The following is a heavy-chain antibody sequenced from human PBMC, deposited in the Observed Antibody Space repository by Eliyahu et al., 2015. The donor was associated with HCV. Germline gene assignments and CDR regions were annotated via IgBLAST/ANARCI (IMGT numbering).Heavy chain of an antibody. V-gene: IGHV4-39*01. CDR3: ARRRVGLGDYFDH. J-gene: IGHJ4*02. CDR2: IYYSGRT. D-gene: IGHD3/OR15-3a*01. CDR1: GGSISSSAYY. Sequence: QLQLQESGPGLVKPSETLSLTCTVXGGSISSSAYYWGWVRQPPGKGLEWIGTIYYSGRTYYSPSLKSRLTMSVDTSKNQFSLNLSSVTAADTAVYYCARRRVGLGDYFDHWGQGALVTVSS.